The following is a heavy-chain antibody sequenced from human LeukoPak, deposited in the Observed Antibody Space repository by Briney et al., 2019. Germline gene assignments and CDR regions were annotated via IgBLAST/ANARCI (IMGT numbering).Heavy chain of an antibody. CDR3: ARDLGALTSSWYYLSYY. D-gene: IGHD6-13*01. CDR1: GYNFNNNG. Sequence: GASVEVSCKASGYNFNNNGISWVRQAPGQGLEWMGWINCYNGNTKYSQKIQGRVTMTKDTSTSTVYMELRSLRSDDTAVYYCARDLGALTSSWYYLSYYWGQGTLVTVSS. V-gene: IGHV1-18*04. CDR2: INCYNGNT. J-gene: IGHJ4*02.